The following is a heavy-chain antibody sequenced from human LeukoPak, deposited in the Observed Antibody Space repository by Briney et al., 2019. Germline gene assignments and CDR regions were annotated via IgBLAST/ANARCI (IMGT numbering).Heavy chain of an antibody. D-gene: IGHD6-19*01. V-gene: IGHV4-4*02. CDR1: GGSISSNNW. Sequence: PSETLSLTCAVSGGSISSNNWWTWVRQPPGKGLEWIGEIYHSGSTNYNPSLESRITISVDKSKNQFSLKVGSVTSADTAVYYCARADRAVAGAWYIDFWGQGTLVTVSS. J-gene: IGHJ4*02. CDR3: ARADRAVAGAWYIDF. CDR2: IYHSGST.